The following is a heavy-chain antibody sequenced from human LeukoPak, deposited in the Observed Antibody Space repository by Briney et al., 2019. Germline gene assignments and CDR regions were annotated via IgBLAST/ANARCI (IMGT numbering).Heavy chain of an antibody. CDR2: ISRRDDYT. V-gene: IGHV3-23*01. J-gene: IGHJ4*02. CDR1: GFXFSSYA. CDR3: ACRPLSVPYY. D-gene: IGHD3-16*02. Sequence: PGGSLRLSCAASGFXFSSYAISWVRQPPGKGLEWVSVISRRDDYTYYADSVKGRFTISRDNSKNTLYLQMNSLRAEDTAVYYCACRPLSVPYYWGQGTLVTVSS.